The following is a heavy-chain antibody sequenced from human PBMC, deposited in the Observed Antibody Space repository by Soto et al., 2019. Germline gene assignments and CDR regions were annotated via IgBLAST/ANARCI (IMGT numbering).Heavy chain of an antibody. CDR3: AKDVGGYSYDGYYFDY. Sequence: GGSLRLSCAASGFTFSSYAMSWVRQAPGKGLEWVSAISGSGGSTYYADSVKGRFTISRDNSKNTLYLQMNSLRAEDTAVYYCAKDVGGYSYDGYYFDYWGQGTLVTVSS. CDR1: GFTFSSYA. D-gene: IGHD5-18*01. J-gene: IGHJ4*02. V-gene: IGHV3-23*01. CDR2: ISGSGGST.